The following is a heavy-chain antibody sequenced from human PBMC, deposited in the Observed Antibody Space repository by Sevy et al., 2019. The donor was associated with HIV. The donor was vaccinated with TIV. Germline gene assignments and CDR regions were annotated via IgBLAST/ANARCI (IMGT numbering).Heavy chain of an antibody. Sequence: GGSLRLSCAASGFSFGSYGMHWVRQAPGKGLEWMSYIQSDGSNKDYADSVKGRFTISRDNSKNTLYLQMNSLRVEDTAVFYCVKEGGGEGGDHWGQGSLVTVSS. V-gene: IGHV3-30*02. CDR3: VKEGGGEGGDH. CDR2: IQSDGSNK. D-gene: IGHD2-21*01. J-gene: IGHJ4*02. CDR1: GFSFGSYG.